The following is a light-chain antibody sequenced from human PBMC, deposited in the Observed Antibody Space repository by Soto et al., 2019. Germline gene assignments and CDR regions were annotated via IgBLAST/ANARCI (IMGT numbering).Light chain of an antibody. CDR3: QQLNIYPFT. CDR2: AAS. Sequence: DIQLTQSPSFLSASVGVRVTLTCRASQVIARYLAWYQQKPGQAPKLLIYAASTLQSGVPARLSGSGTGTEISHKVSGLQPEDFATYYCQQLNIYPFTFGGGTKVEIK. CDR1: QVIARY. V-gene: IGKV1-9*01. J-gene: IGKJ4*01.